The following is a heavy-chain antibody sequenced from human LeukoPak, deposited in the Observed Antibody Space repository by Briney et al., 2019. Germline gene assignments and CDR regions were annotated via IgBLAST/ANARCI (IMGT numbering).Heavy chain of an antibody. CDR3: ATETIGRHYDY. Sequence: GGSLRLSCAASGFTFSSCGFNWVRQAPGKGLEWVSSIGPTGTDRYYADSVRGRFTISRDNAKNSMDLQMDSLRDEDTAVYYCATETIGRHYDYWGQGTLLTVSS. CDR1: GFTFSSCG. CDR2: IGPTGTDR. D-gene: IGHD1-14*01. V-gene: IGHV3-21*01. J-gene: IGHJ4*02.